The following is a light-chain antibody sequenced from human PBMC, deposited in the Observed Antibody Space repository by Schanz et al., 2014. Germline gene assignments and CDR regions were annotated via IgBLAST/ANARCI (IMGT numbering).Light chain of an antibody. V-gene: IGKV3-15*01. CDR2: ETS. Sequence: EIVLTQSPGTLSLSPGEGATLSCRASQSVNSHHLAWYQQKPGQAPRLVIYETSTRATGIPDRFSGSGSGTEFTLTISSLQSEDFALYYCQQYNNWPPSITFGQGTRLEI. CDR3: QQYNNWPPSIT. J-gene: IGKJ5*01. CDR1: QSVNSH.